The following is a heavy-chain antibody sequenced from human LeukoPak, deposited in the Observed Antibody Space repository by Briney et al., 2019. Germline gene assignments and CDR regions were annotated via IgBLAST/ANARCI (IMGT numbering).Heavy chain of an antibody. D-gene: IGHD3-16*01. Sequence: ASVTLCCKASGCTFSSCAISWVRQAPGPGLELMGGIIPVFGTANCAQRFQGRVTITTDESTSTAYMELSSLRSEDTAVYYCARAYVDPPMHYYHYPRAVWGKGPTVTVS. CDR1: GCTFSSCA. CDR2: IIPVFGTA. CDR3: ARAYVDPPMHYYHYPRAV. V-gene: IGHV1-69*05. J-gene: IGHJ6*03.